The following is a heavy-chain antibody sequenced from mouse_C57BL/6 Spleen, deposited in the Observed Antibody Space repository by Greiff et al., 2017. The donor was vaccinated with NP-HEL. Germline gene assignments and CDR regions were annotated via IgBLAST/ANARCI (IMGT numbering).Heavy chain of an antibody. J-gene: IGHJ4*01. D-gene: IGHD2-4*01. V-gene: IGHV5-12*01. CDR1: GFTFSDYY. Sequence: EVQGVESGGGLVQPGGSLKLSCAASGFTFSDYYMYWVRQTPEKRLEWVAYISNGGGSTYYPDTVKGRFTISRDNAKNTLYLQMSRLKSEDTAMYYCARLGYDYDSYYAMDYWGQGTSVTVSS. CDR2: ISNGGGST. CDR3: ARLGYDYDSYYAMDY.